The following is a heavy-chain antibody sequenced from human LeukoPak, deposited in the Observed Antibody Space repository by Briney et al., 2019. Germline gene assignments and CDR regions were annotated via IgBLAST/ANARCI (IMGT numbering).Heavy chain of an antibody. CDR2: ITTDGSST. D-gene: IGHD1-26*01. CDR3: ARHRGGSYSDH. J-gene: IGHJ4*02. CDR1: GFTFSSYW. Sequence: GGSLRLSCAASGFTFSSYWMHWVRQAPGKGLVWVSRITTDGSSTTYADSVKGRFTISRDNAKNTLYLQMNSLRAEDTAVYCCARHRGGSYSDHWGQGTLVTVSS. V-gene: IGHV3-74*01.